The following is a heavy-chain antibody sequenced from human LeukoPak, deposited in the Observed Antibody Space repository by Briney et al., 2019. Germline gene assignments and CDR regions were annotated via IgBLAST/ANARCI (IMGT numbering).Heavy chain of an antibody. CDR1: GGSISSYY. Sequence: SETLSLTCTVSGGSISSYYWSWIRQPPGKGLEWIGYIYYSGSTNYNPSLKSRVTISVDTSKNQFSLKLSSVTAADTAVYYCARDRWEYCSGGSCYGDYYYYYGMDVWGQGTTVTVSS. V-gene: IGHV4-59*01. J-gene: IGHJ6*02. D-gene: IGHD2-15*01. CDR2: IYYSGST. CDR3: ARDRWEYCSGGSCYGDYYYYYGMDV.